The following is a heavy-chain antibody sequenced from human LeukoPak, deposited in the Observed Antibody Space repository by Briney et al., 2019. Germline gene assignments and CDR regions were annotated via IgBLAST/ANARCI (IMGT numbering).Heavy chain of an antibody. Sequence: ASVKVSCKASGYTFTGYYMHWVRQAPGQGLEWMGWINPNSGGTNYAQKFQGRVTMTRDTSISTAYMELSRLRSDDTAVYYCARDPAEISPNWFDPWGQGTLVTVSS. V-gene: IGHV1-2*02. CDR1: GYTFTGYY. CDR2: INPNSGGT. CDR3: ARDPAEISPNWFDP. J-gene: IGHJ5*02.